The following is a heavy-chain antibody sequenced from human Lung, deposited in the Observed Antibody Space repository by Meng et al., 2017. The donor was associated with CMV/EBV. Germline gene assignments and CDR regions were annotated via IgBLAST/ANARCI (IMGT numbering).Heavy chain of an antibody. J-gene: IGHJ6*02. CDR3: ANIGSYTYYYYGMDV. Sequence: GGSLRLXCAASGFAFSTYAMSWVRQAPGKGLEWVSVIYSGGVATYYADSVKGRFTISRDNSNNTLFLQMDSLGAEDTAVYYCANIGSYTYYYYGMDVWGQGTXVTVSS. CDR2: IYSGGVAT. V-gene: IGHV3-23*03. CDR1: GFAFSTYA. D-gene: IGHD1-26*01.